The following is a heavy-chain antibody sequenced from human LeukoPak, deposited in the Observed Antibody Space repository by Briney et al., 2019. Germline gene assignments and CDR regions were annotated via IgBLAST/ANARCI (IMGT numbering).Heavy chain of an antibody. Sequence: GVLRLSCAASGFTFSNYWMHWVRQAPGKGLVWVSRIYSDGSSTSYADSVKGRFTMSRDKAKNTLFLQMNRLRAEDTAVYYCARGARSFGNMTTGLRGLQSSRAFDPWGQGTLATVSS. D-gene: IGHD3-16*01. J-gene: IGHJ5*02. CDR3: ARGARSFGNMTTGLRGLQSSRAFDP. V-gene: IGHV3-74*01. CDR2: IYSDGSST. CDR1: GFTFSNYW.